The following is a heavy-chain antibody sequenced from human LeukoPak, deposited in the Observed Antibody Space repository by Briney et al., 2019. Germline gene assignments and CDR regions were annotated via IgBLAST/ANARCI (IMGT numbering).Heavy chain of an antibody. J-gene: IGHJ3*02. CDR3: TRDSGYNAFDI. CDR2: IRGSGDST. D-gene: IGHD5-12*01. V-gene: IGHV3-23*01. Sequence: PGGSLRLSCAASGFTFSSYAMSWVRQAPGKGLEWVSGIRGSGDSTYYADSVKGRFTISRDNAKNSLYLQMNSLRGEDTAVYYCTRDSGYNAFDIWGQGTMVTVSS. CDR1: GFTFSSYA.